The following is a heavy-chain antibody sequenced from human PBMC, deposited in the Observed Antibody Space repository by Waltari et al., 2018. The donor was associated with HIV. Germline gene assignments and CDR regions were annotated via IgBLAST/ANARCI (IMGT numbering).Heavy chain of an antibody. CDR1: GGSISSSSYY. V-gene: IGHV4-39*01. Sequence: QLQLQESGPGLVKPSETLSLTCTVSGGSISSSSYYWGWIRQPPGKGLEWIGSIYYSGGTYYNPALKSRVTISGDRSKNQFALKLSSVTAADTAVYYCASGSRKVPVKHIVVVTAISYWGQGTLVTVSS. J-gene: IGHJ4*02. CDR3: ASGSRKVPVKHIVVVTAISY. D-gene: IGHD2-21*02. CDR2: IYYSGGT.